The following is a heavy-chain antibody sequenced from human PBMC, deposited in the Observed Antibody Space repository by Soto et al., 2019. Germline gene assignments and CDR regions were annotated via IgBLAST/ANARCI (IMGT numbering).Heavy chain of an antibody. V-gene: IGHV5-51*01. Sequence: GESLKLSCTGSGYRFSSYWIGWVRQMPGKGLEWMGIIYPADSDTRYSPSFQGEVITSANKYISTAYLQWSSLKASDTAMYFCARPNTVTAGNPIDYWGQGTLVTVSS. J-gene: IGHJ4*02. CDR2: IYPADSDT. CDR1: GYRFSSYW. CDR3: ARPNTVTAGNPIDY. D-gene: IGHD2-21*02.